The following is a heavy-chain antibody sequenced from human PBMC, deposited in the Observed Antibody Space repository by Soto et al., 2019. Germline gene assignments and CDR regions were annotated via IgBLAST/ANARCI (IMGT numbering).Heavy chain of an antibody. J-gene: IGHJ6*02. V-gene: IGHV1-8*01. D-gene: IGHD1-26*01. CDR3: ARGRGIVGATTSLYYYYYGMEV. CDR1: GYTFTSYD. CDR2: MKPNSGNT. Sequence: QVQLVQSGAEVKKPGDSVKVSCKASGYTFTSYDINWVRQATGHGLEWMGWMKPNSGNTGYAQKFQGRVTMTRNTSISTAYMELSSLRSEDTAVYYCARGRGIVGATTSLYYYYYGMEVWGQGTTVTVSS.